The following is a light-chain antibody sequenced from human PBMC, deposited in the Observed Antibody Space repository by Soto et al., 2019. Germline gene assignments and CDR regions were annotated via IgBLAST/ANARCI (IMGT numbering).Light chain of an antibody. J-gene: IGKJ5*01. Sequence: EIVLTQSPGTLSLSSGVRATLPCRASQSVRSNYLAWYQQKPGQAPRLLIYGASRRATGIPDRFSGSGSGPDFTLSISRLEPADFAVYYCQQYGSSPFTLGQGTRPEIK. V-gene: IGKV3-20*01. CDR2: GAS. CDR1: QSVRSNY. CDR3: QQYGSSPFT.